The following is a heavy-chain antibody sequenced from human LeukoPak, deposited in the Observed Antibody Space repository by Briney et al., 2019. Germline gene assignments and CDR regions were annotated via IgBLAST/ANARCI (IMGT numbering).Heavy chain of an antibody. CDR1: GFTFSSYA. V-gene: IGHV3-30*04. D-gene: IGHD3-10*01. J-gene: IGHJ4*02. Sequence: QSGGSLRLSCAASGFTFSSYAVHWVRQAPGKGLEWVAVISYDGSNKYYADSVKGRFTISRDNSKNTLYLQMNSLRAEDTAVYYCATQGSMVRGVLTPLEFDNWGQGTLVTVSS. CDR2: ISYDGSNK. CDR3: ATQGSMVRGVLTPLEFDN.